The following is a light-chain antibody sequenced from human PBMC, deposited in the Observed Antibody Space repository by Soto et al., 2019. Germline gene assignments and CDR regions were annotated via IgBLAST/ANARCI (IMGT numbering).Light chain of an antibody. J-gene: IGLJ2*01. CDR1: SRDVGGHDY. CDR2: ELS. V-gene: IGLV2-8*01. CDR3: SSYVTGNSVI. Sequence: QSALTQPPSASGSPGQSVTISCTGTSRDVGGHDYVSWYQQHPGKAPKLMIYELSKRPSGVPDRFSGSKSGNTASLTVSGLQAEDEADYYCSSYVTGNSVIFGGGTELTVL.